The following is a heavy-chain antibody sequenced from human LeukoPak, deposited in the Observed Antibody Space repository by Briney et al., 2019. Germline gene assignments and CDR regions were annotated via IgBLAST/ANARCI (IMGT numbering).Heavy chain of an antibody. V-gene: IGHV4-61*02. D-gene: IGHD3-10*01. J-gene: IGHJ4*02. CDR1: GGSISSGGYS. CDR3: ARDMSYYYGSGSYYSD. Sequence: PSETLSLTCAVSGGSISSGGYSWSWIRQPPGKGLEWIGRIYTSGSTNYNPSLKSRVTMSVDTSKNQFSLKLSSVTAADTAVYYCARDMSYYYGSGSYYSDWGQGTLVTVSS. CDR2: IYTSGST.